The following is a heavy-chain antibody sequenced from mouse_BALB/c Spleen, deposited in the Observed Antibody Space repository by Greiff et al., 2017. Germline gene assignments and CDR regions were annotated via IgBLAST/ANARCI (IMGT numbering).Heavy chain of an antibody. CDR1: GYTFTSYV. J-gene: IGHJ4*01. D-gene: IGHD1-1*01. CDR2: INPYNDGT. CDR3: ARYYYGSSSYAMDD. Sequence: EVKLVESGPELVKPGASVKMSCKASGYTFTSYVMYWVKQKPGQGLEWIGYINPYNDGTKYNEKFKGKATLTSDKSSSTAYMELSSLTSEDSAVYYCARYYYGSSSYAMDDWGEGTSVTVSS. V-gene: IGHV1-14*01.